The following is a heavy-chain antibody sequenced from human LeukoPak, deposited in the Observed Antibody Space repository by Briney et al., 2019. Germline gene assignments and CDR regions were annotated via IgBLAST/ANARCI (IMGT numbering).Heavy chain of an antibody. Sequence: SETLSLTCTVSGGSISSYYWSWIRQPPGKGLEWIGEINHSGSTNYNPSLKSRVTISVDTSKNQFSLKLSSVTAADTAVYYCARGAPYWSYYGSGSNFDYWGQGTLVTVSS. D-gene: IGHD3-10*01. CDR1: GGSISSYY. V-gene: IGHV4-34*01. CDR3: ARGAPYWSYYGSGSNFDY. CDR2: INHSGST. J-gene: IGHJ4*02.